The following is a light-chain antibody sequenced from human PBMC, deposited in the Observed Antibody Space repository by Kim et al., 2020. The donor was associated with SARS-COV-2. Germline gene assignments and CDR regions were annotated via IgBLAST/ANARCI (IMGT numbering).Light chain of an antibody. CDR1: QSISGW. V-gene: IGKV1-5*01. CDR2: HAS. Sequence: PTLSASVGDRVTITCRASQSISGWVAWYQQKPGTAPKLLIYHASSLQSGVPSRFSGSASGTEFTLTISSLQPDDLATYYCHHFGTFGLGTKVDIK. CDR3: HHFGT. J-gene: IGKJ3*01.